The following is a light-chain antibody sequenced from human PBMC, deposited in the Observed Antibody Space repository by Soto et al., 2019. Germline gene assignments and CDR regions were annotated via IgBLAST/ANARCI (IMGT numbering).Light chain of an antibody. V-gene: IGLV2-11*01. CDR1: SSDVGGYNY. Sequence: QSVLTQPRSVSGSPGQSVTISCTGTSSDVGGYNYVSWYQQHPGKAPKVMIYDVSERPSGVPGRFSGSKSGNTASLTISGLQAEDEADYYCCSYAGSPRYVLGTGTKLTVL. CDR2: DVS. CDR3: CSYAGSPRYV. J-gene: IGLJ1*01.